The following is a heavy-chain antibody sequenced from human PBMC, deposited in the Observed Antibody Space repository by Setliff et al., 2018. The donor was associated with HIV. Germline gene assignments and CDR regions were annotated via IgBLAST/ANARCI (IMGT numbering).Heavy chain of an antibody. CDR2: INHSGRT. Sequence: SETLSLTCAVYGGSFTNYFWSWIRQSPGKGLEWIGEINHSGRTKYNPSLKSRVTMSVDTSKNQFSLKLSSVTAADTAMYYCARVVPVGGNDYWGQGTLVTVSS. J-gene: IGHJ4*02. D-gene: IGHD6-19*01. CDR3: ARVVPVGGNDY. CDR1: GGSFTNYF. V-gene: IGHV4-34*10.